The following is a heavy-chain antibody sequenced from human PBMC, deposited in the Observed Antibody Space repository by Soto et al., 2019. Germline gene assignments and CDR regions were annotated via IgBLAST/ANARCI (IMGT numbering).Heavy chain of an antibody. CDR3: ATPYCSGGSCYSESSGY. D-gene: IGHD2-15*01. CDR1: GGTFSSYA. V-gene: IGHV1-69*13. J-gene: IGHJ4*02. Sequence: ASVKVSCKASGGTFSSYAISWVLQGPGQGFEWMGGTIPIFGTANYAQKFQGRVTIPADESTSTAYMELSSLRSEDTAVYYCATPYCSGGSCYSESSGYWGQGTLVTVSS. CDR2: TIPIFGTA.